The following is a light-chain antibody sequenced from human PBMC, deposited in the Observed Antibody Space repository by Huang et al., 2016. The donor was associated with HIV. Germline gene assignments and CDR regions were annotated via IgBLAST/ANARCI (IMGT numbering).Light chain of an antibody. CDR3: MQASHGAAT. V-gene: IGKV2-30*01. CDR1: QSLVYGDGNSY. Sequence: DVLLTQSPLSLPVTLGQPAFITCKSNQSLVYGDGNSYLNWFHQRPGHSPRRLIYKLSNRDSGVPDRFSSGGSGTDCTLWISEVEAEDVGDYYCMQASHGAATFGQGTRVDIK. J-gene: IGKJ1*01. CDR2: KLS.